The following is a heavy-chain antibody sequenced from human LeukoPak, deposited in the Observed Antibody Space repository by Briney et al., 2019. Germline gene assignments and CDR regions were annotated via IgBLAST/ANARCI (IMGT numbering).Heavy chain of an antibody. Sequence: PGGSLRLSCAASGFTFSSYAMTWVRQAPGKGLERVSAISDSGGKTCYADSVKGRFTISRDNSKNTLYLHMNSLRAEDTALYYCAKDWRADYWGQGTLVTVSS. CDR1: GFTFSSYA. CDR3: AKDWRADY. V-gene: IGHV3-23*01. J-gene: IGHJ4*02. D-gene: IGHD3-3*01. CDR2: ISDSGGKT.